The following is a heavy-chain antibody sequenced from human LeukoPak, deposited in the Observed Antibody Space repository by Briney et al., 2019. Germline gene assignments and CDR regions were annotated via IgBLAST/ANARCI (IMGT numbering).Heavy chain of an antibody. CDR2: IYSSGST. V-gene: IGHV4-4*07. CDR1: GGSISSYY. D-gene: IGHD3-3*01. J-gene: IGHJ4*02. CDR3: ARAILSGYPDS. Sequence: SETLSLTCTVSGGSISSYYWSWIRQPAGKGLEWIGRIYSSGSTTYNPSLKSRVTMSVDTSKNQFSLKVTSVTAADTAVYYCARAILSGYPDSWGQGTLVIVFS.